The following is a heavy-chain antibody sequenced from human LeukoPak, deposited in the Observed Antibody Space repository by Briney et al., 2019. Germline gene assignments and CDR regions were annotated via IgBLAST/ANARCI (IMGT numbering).Heavy chain of an antibody. CDR2: ISSSSSTI. J-gene: IGHJ4*02. CDR1: GFTFSSYS. CDR3: ARSNYYDSSGLDY. Sequence: GGSLRLSCAASGFTFSSYSMNWVRQAPGKGLEWVSYISSSSSTIYYADSVKGRFTISRDNAKNSLYLQMNSLRAEDTAVYYCARSNYYDSSGLDYWGQGTLVTVSS. V-gene: IGHV3-48*01. D-gene: IGHD3-22*01.